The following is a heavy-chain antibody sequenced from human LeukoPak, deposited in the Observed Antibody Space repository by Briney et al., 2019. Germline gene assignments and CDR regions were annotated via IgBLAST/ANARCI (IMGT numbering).Heavy chain of an antibody. CDR1: GFTVGTYA. CDR2: MSGSGGSP. CDR3: AKDGEGFLEWSPPLVY. D-gene: IGHD3-3*01. J-gene: IGHJ4*02. V-gene: IGHV3-23*01. Sequence: GGSLRLSCTVSGFTVGTYAMSWVRQGPGKGLEWVALMSGSGGSPHYADSVKGRITISRDTFKNMLYLEMNSLRAEDTAIYYCAKDGEGFLEWSPPLVYWGQGTLVTVSS.